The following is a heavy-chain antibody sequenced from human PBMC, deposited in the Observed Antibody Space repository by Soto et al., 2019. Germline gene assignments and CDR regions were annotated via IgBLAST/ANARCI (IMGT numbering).Heavy chain of an antibody. V-gene: IGHV1-24*01. CDR2: FDPEDGET. D-gene: IGHD3-16*02. CDR3: ATAYKRLRLGELSLLAFDI. J-gene: IGHJ3*02. CDR1: GYTLTELS. Sequence: ASVKVSCKVPGYTLTELSMHWVRQAPGKGLEWMGGFDPEDGETIYAQKFQGRVTMTEDTSTDTAYMELSSLRSEDTAVYYCATAYKRLRLGELSLLAFDIWGQGTMVTVSS.